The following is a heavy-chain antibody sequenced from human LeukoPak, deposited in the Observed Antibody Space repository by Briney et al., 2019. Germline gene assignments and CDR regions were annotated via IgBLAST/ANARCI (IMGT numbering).Heavy chain of an antibody. CDR2: ISTYNGHT. D-gene: IGHD3-22*01. J-gene: IGHJ3*02. CDR1: GYTFIDYG. CDR3: ARITRVNYYDSSGYYYSHFDAFDI. V-gene: IGHV1-18*01. Sequence: ASVKVSCKASGYTFIDYGVSWVRQAPGQGLEWMGWISTYNGHTYYAQKLQGRVTMTTDTSTSTAYMELRSLRSDDTAMYYCARITRVNYYDSSGYYYSHFDAFDIWGQGTMVTVSS.